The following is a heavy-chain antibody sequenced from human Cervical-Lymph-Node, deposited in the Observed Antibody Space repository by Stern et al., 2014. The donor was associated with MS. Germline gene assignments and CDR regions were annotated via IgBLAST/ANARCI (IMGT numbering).Heavy chain of an antibody. CDR1: GASVTSGNTY. V-gene: IGHV4-61*02. CDR2: IYTSGTT. Sequence: VQLEESGPGLVKPSQTLSLTCTVSGASVTSGNTYWSWIRQPAGKGLEWIGRIYTSGTTNYNPSLKGRVTLSLDTSKNQFSLKLTSVTASDTAVYYCAMTTGIWGQGTLVTVSS. J-gene: IGHJ4*02. CDR3: AMTTGI. D-gene: IGHD1-14*01.